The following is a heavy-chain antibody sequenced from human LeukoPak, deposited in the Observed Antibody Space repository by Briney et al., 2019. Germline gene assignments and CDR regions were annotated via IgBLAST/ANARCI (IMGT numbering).Heavy chain of an antibody. Sequence: QPGGSLRLSCAASGFTFSSYAMSWVRQAPGKGLEWVSATVGNGGSTYYADSVKGRFTISRDNSKNTLYLQMNSLRAEDTALYYCARNEYETLDYWGQGTLVTVSS. CDR3: ARNEYETLDY. CDR1: GFTFSSYA. V-gene: IGHV3-23*01. J-gene: IGHJ4*02. D-gene: IGHD2/OR15-2a*01. CDR2: TVGNGGST.